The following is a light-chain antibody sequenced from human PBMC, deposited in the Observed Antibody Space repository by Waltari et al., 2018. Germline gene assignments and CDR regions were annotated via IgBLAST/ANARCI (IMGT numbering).Light chain of an antibody. CDR3: GTWDSSLNGGV. CDR1: SSNIGTSY. V-gene: IGLV1-51*02. CDR2: END. Sequence: QSVLTQPPSVSAAPGQKVTISCSGSSSNIGTSYVSWYQQLPGTAPKLLVYENDKRPSGMPDRFPGSKSGTSATLGITGLQTGDEADYYCGTWDSSLNGGVFGGGTKLTVL. J-gene: IGLJ2*01.